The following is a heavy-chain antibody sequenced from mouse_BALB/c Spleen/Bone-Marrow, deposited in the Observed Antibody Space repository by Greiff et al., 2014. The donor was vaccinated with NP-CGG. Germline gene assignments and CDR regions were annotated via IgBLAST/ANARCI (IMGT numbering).Heavy chain of an antibody. V-gene: IGHV1-54*01. CDR1: GYAFTNYL. J-gene: IGHJ4*01. Sequence: QVQLQQSGAELVRPGTSVKVSCKASGYAFTNYLIEWVKQRPGQGLEWIGVINPGSGGTNYNEKFKGKATLTADKSSSTAYMQLSSLTSDDSAVYLCARWDYAMDYWGQGTSVTVSS. CDR3: ARWDYAMDY. CDR2: INPGSGGT.